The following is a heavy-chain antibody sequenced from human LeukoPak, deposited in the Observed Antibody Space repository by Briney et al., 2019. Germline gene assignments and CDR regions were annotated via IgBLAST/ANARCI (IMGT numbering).Heavy chain of an antibody. V-gene: IGHV4-34*01. Sequence: SETLSLTCAVYGGSFSGYYWSWIRQPPGKGLEWIGEINHSGSTNYNPSLKSRVTISVDTSKNQFSLKLSSVTAADTAVYYCARARIQLWGRQTFDYWGQGTLATVSS. J-gene: IGHJ4*02. CDR1: GGSFSGYY. CDR2: INHSGST. CDR3: ARARIQLWGRQTFDY. D-gene: IGHD5-18*01.